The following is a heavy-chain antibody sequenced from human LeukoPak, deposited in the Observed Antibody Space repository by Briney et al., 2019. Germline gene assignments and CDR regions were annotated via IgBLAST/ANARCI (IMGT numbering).Heavy chain of an antibody. CDR3: AKGAYDYIEIAYFDY. D-gene: IGHD5-12*01. J-gene: IGHJ4*02. Sequence: GGSLRLSCAASGFTVSSYSMNWVRQAPGKGLEWVSYISSSSSTIYYADSVEGRFTISRDKCKNTLYLQMNSLRAEDTAVYYCAKGAYDYIEIAYFDYWGQGSLVTVSS. V-gene: IGHV3-48*01. CDR1: GFTVSSYS. CDR2: ISSSSSTI.